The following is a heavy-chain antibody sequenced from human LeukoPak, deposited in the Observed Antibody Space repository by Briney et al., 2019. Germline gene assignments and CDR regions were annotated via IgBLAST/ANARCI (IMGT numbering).Heavy chain of an antibody. CDR1: GVSISSSGYY. V-gene: IGHV4-39*01. Sequence: PSQTLSLTCTVSGVSISSSGYYWGGIRQPRGKGVEGSGSAVYTGTTSPTPSLKSRVPSPVDTSKTQFSLNVSSVTAAATGAYYCVSHPYSSYYSPMDVWGRGTTVTVSS. D-gene: IGHD5-18*01. J-gene: IGHJ6*02. CDR3: VSHPYSSYYSPMDV. CDR2: AVYTGTT.